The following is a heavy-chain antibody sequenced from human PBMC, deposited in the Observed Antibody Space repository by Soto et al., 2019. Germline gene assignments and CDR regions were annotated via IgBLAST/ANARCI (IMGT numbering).Heavy chain of an antibody. J-gene: IGHJ4*02. CDR1: GFTFSSYA. D-gene: IGHD4-17*01. CDR2: ISYDGSNK. V-gene: IGHV3-30-3*01. CDR3: ARESYGDYFPDY. Sequence: QVQLVESGGGVVQPGRSLRLSCAASGFTFSSYAMHWVRQAPGKGLEWVAVISYDGSNKYYADSVKGRFTISRDNSKNKLYLQINSLRAEDTAVYYCARESYGDYFPDYWGQGPLVTVSS.